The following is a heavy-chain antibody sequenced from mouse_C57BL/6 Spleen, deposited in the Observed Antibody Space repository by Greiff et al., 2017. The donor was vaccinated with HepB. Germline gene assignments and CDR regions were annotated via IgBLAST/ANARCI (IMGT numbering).Heavy chain of an antibody. D-gene: IGHD1-1*01. V-gene: IGHV14-4*01. J-gene: IGHJ4*01. CDR3: TTRAYGSRAYYAMDY. CDR2: IDPENGDT. Sequence: VQLKESGAELVRPGASVKLSCTASGFNIKDDYMHWVKQRPEQGLEWIGWIDPENGDTEYASKFQGKATITADTSSNTAYLQLSSLTSEDTAVYYCTTRAYGSRAYYAMDYWGQGTSVTVSS. CDR1: GFNIKDDY.